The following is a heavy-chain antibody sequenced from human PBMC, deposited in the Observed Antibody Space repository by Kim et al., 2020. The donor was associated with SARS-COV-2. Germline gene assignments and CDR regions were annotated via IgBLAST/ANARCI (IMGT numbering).Heavy chain of an antibody. D-gene: IGHD2-21*02. J-gene: IGHJ4*02. CDR1: GGSISSSSYY. V-gene: IGHV4-39*07. Sequence: SETLSLTCTVSGGSISSSSYYWGWIRQPPGKGLEWIGSIYYSGSTYYNPSLKSRVTISVDTSKNQFSLKLSSVTAADTAVYYCASSPCGGDCYPDYWGQGTLVTVSS. CDR3: ASSPCGGDCYPDY. CDR2: IYYSGST.